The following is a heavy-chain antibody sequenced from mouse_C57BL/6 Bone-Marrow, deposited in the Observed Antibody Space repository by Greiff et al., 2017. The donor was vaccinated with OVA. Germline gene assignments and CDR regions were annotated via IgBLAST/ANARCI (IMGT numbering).Heavy chain of an antibody. J-gene: IGHJ1*03. Sequence: VQLKESGPGLVKPSQTVFLTCTVTGISITTGNYRWSWIRQFPGNKLEWIGYIYYSGTITYNPSLTSRTTITRDTPKNQFFLEMNSLTAEDTATYYCAREGYYGNSYWYFDVWGTGTTVTVSS. CDR3: AREGYYGNSYWYFDV. D-gene: IGHD2-1*01. CDR1: GISITTGNYR. CDR2: IYYSGTI. V-gene: IGHV3-5*01.